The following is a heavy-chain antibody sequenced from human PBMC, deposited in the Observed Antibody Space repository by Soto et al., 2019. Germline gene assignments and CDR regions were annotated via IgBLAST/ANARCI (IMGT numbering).Heavy chain of an antibody. CDR3: AKEGDDSLWGSYRYTGNPYFDY. J-gene: IGHJ4*02. D-gene: IGHD3-16*02. CDR1: GFTFSSYG. Sequence: GGSLRLSCAASGFTFSSYGMHWVRQAPGKGLEWVAVISYDGSNKYYADSVKGRFTISRDNSKNTLYLQMNSLRAEDTAVYYCAKEGDDSLWGSYRYTGNPYFDYWGQGTLVTVSS. CDR2: ISYDGSNK. V-gene: IGHV3-30*18.